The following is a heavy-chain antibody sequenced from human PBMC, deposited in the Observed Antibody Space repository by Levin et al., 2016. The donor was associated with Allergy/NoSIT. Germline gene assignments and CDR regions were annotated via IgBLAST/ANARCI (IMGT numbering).Heavy chain of an antibody. J-gene: IGHJ6*02. Sequence: GGPLRLSCAASGFTFDDYGMSWVRQAPGKGLEWVSGINWNGGSTGYADSVKGRFTISRDNAKNSLYLQMNSLRAEDTALYHCARGMRLWFGEFTYYYYGMDVWGQGTTVTVSS. CDR3: ARGMRLWFGEFTYYYYGMDV. V-gene: IGHV3-20*01. CDR1: GFTFDDYG. D-gene: IGHD3-10*01. CDR2: INWNGGST.